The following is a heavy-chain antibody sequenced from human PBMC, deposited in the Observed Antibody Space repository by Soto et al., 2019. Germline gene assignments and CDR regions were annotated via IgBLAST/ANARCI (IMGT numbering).Heavy chain of an antibody. D-gene: IGHD5-18*01. V-gene: IGHV1-18*01. CDR1: GYTFTSYG. CDR2: ISAYNGNT. J-gene: IGHJ4*02. CDR3: ARGEWIQHRMYYFDY. Sequence: QVQLVKSGDEVKKPGASVKVSCKASGYTFTSYGISWVRQAPGQGLEWMGWISAYNGNTNYAQKLQGRVTMTTDTSTSTAYMELRSLRSDDTAVYYCARGEWIQHRMYYFDYWGQVTLVTVSS.